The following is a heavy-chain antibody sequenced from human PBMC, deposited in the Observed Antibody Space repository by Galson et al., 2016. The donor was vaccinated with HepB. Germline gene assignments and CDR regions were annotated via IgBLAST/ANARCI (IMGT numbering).Heavy chain of an antibody. CDR3: ASADCYDNSGYFDY. CDR2: IYPGDSDT. Sequence: QSGAEVKEPGESLKISCKGSADSFTSYWIAWVRQMPGKGLEWMGMIYPGDSDTRYSPSFQGQVTISADKSISTAYLQWRTLKASDTAIYYCASADCYDNSGYFDYWGQGTLVTVSS. CDR1: ADSFTSYW. J-gene: IGHJ4*02. V-gene: IGHV5-51*01. D-gene: IGHD3-22*01.